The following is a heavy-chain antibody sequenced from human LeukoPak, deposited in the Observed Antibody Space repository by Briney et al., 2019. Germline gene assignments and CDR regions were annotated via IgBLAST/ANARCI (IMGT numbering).Heavy chain of an antibody. CDR1: GLTGSHNY. CDR3: IVFGDSNH. J-gene: IGHJ5*02. V-gene: IGHV3-53*01. Sequence: PGGSLRLSCAASGLTGSHNYVSWARQAPGKGLEWVSAIHTSGDTCYADSVKGRLTISRDTSKNTLYLQINSLRVEDTAVYYCIVFGDSNHWGQGTLVTVSS. D-gene: IGHD4-17*01. CDR2: IHTSGDT.